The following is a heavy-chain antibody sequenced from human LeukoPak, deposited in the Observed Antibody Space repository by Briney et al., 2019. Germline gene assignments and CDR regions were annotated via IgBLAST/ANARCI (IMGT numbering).Heavy chain of an antibody. CDR3: AKGEYSYGYWSVGY. CDR2: ISGSGGST. V-gene: IGHV3-23*01. J-gene: IGHJ4*02. CDR1: GFTFSSYA. Sequence: PGGSLRLSCAASGFTFSSYAMSWVRQAPGKGLEWVSAISGSGGSTYYADSVKGRFTISRDNSKNTLYLQMNSLRAEDTAVYYCAKGEYSYGYWSVGYWGQGTLVTVSS. D-gene: IGHD5-18*01.